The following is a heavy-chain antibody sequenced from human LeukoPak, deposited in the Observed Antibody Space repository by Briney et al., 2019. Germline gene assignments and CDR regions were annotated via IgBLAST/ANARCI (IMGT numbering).Heavy chain of an antibody. CDR2: INHSGST. D-gene: IGHD6-13*01. J-gene: IGHJ4*02. CDR1: GGSFSGYY. CDR3: ARRIAAAGRGPFDY. Sequence: SETLSLTCAVYGGSFSGYYWSWIRQPPGKGLEWIGEINHSGSTNYNPSLKSRVTISVDTSKNQFSLKLSSVTAADTAVYYCARRIAAAGRGPFDYWGQGTLVTVSS. V-gene: IGHV4-34*01.